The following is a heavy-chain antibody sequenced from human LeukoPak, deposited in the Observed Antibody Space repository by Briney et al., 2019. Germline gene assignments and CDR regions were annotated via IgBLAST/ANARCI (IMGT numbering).Heavy chain of an antibody. V-gene: IGHV4-59*01. CDR2: IYFSGRT. CDR3: AKVRRTTGTTAAFDF. J-gene: IGHJ3*01. D-gene: IGHD4-17*01. CDR1: GCSISSYY. Sequence: PWETLSLTCTVSGCSISSYYWSWIRQPPGKGLEWIGIIYFSGRTYYTPSVKGRLTISIDTSKNQFSLKMSCVTAADTAVYYCAKVRRTTGTTAAFDFWGQGTLVTVSS.